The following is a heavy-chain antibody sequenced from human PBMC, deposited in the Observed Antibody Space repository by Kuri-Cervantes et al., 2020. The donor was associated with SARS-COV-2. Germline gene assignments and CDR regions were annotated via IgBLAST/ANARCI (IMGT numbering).Heavy chain of an antibody. J-gene: IGHJ4*02. CDR2: ISSSSSTT. V-gene: IGHV3-48*02. CDR3: ARGSEAGYYYFDY. D-gene: IGHD3-9*01. CDR1: GFTFSSYS. Sequence: ATLSVTCAASGFTFSSYSMNWVRQAPGKGLEWVSYISSSSSTTYYADSVKGRFTISRDNAKNSLYLQMNSLRDEDTAVYYCARGSEAGYYYFDYWGQGTLVTVSS.